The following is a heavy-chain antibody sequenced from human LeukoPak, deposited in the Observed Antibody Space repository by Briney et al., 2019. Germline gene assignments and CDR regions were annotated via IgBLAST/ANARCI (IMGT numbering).Heavy chain of an antibody. D-gene: IGHD3-22*01. CDR3: ARNYYDSSGYYHAEYFQH. CDR1: GGSIGSSSYQ. V-gene: IGHV4-39*07. CDR2: IYYTGST. Sequence: PSETLSLTCTVSGGSIGSSSYQWGWIRQPPGKGLEWIGSIYYTGSTYYNASLKSRVTISVDKSKNQFSLKLSSVTAADTAVYYCARNYYDSSGYYHAEYFQHWGQGTLVTVSS. J-gene: IGHJ1*01.